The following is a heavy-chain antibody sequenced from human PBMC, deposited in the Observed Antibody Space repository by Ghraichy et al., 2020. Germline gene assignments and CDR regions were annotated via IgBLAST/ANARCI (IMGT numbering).Heavy chain of an antibody. J-gene: IGHJ4*02. CDR3: ARDVSGDDFWSGYGY. CDR1: GFTFSSYG. D-gene: IGHD3-3*01. V-gene: IGHV3-33*01. Sequence: GGSLRLSCAASGFTFSSYGMHWVRQAPGKGLEWVAVIWYDGSNKYYADSVKGRFTISRDNSKNTLYLQMNSLRAEDTAVYYCARDVSGDDFWSGYGYLGQGTLVTVSS. CDR2: IWYDGSNK.